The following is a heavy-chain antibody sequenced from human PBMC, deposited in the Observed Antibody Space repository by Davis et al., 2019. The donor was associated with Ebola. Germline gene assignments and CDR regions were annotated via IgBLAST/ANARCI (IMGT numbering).Heavy chain of an antibody. Sequence: GESLKISCAASGFTFSSYGMHWVRQAPGKGLEWVAVISYDGSNKYYADSVKGRFTISRDNSKNTLYLQMNSLRAEDTAVYYCAGEGGMDVWGKGTTVTVSS. J-gene: IGHJ6*04. V-gene: IGHV3-30*03. CDR3: AGEGGMDV. CDR1: GFTFSSYG. CDR2: ISYDGSNK.